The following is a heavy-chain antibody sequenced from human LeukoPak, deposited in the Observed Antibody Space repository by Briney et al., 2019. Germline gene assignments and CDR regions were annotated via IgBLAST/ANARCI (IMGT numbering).Heavy chain of an antibody. CDR2: IRQDDSEK. CDR1: GFTFGDYW. CDR3: ATDRKVGTWDPRFNY. J-gene: IGHJ4*02. V-gene: IGHV3-7*01. D-gene: IGHD4-23*01. Sequence: SGGSLRLSCSASGFTFGDYWMMWVRQAPGKGLEWVGNIRQDDSEKNYVDSVKGRFTISRDNAKSSLYLQMNSLRAEDTAIYYCATDRKVGTWDPRFNYWGQGTLVTVSS.